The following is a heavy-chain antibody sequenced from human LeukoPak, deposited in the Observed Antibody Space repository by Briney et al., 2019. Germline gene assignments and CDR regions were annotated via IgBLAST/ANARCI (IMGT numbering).Heavy chain of an antibody. CDR2: ISNNGGST. CDR1: GFTFSSYA. CDR3: ARSWSGYEGLNYYYYGMDV. J-gene: IGHJ6*02. V-gene: IGHV3-64*01. D-gene: IGHD3-3*01. Sequence: GGSLRLSCAASGFTFSSYAMHWVRQAPGKGLEYVSAISNNGGSTYYANSVKGRFTISRDNSKNTLYLQMGSLRAEDMAVYYCARSWSGYEGLNYYYYGMDVWGQGTTVTVSS.